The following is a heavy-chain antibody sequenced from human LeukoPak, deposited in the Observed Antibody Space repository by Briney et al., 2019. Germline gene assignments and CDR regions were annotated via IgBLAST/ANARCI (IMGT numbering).Heavy chain of an antibody. J-gene: IGHJ4*02. CDR2: IYYSGST. CDR1: GGSISSYY. Sequence: SETLSLTCTVSGGSISSYYWSWIRQPPGKGLEWIGYIYYSGSTNYNPSLKSRVTISVDTSKNQFSLTLSSVTAADTAVYYCARDLDPYSPPTYWGQGTLVTVSS. CDR3: ARDLDPYSPPTY. V-gene: IGHV4-59*01. D-gene: IGHD3/OR15-3a*01.